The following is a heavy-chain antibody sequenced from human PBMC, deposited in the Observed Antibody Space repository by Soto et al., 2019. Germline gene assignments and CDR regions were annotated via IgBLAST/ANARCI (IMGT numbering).Heavy chain of an antibody. J-gene: IGHJ5*02. V-gene: IGHV4-4*07. CDR2: IYISGNT. Sequence: DTLSLXCSFAWFSVIIHYLSCFLQPVGKGLEWIGRIYISGNTKYNPSFKSRVTMSVYTSKNQVSLRLSSVTAADTAVYYCARELTHYNSGWYFPLSWSQGTQVTVSS. CDR1: WFSVIIHY. D-gene: IGHD6-19*01. CDR3: ARELTHYNSGWYFPLS.